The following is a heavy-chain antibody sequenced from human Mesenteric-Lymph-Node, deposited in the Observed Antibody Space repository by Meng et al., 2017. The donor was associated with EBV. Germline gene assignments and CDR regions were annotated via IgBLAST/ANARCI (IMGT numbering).Heavy chain of an antibody. CDR1: GGAISSDN. V-gene: IGHV4-39*01. CDR3: ARRLHYYGSLGS. D-gene: IGHD3-10*01. Sequence: QLQLQESGPGLVKPSATLSLTCTISGGAISSDNRAWIRQSPGKGLEWIGDTGTSYYNPSLKNRVTISVDTSNQFSLKLSSVTAADTAVYYCARRLHYYGSLGSWGQGTLVTVSS. CDR2: TGTS. J-gene: IGHJ4*02.